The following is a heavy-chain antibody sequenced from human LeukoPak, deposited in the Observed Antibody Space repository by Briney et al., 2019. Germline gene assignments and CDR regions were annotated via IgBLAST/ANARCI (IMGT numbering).Heavy chain of an antibody. Sequence: SETLSLTCTVSPGSISNYYWSWIRQPPGKGLELIGYIYYSGTTNYNPSLKNRVIISVDTSKKQFSLKMSSVTAADTAVYYCPRLTAGGYTGNFDYWGQGTLVTVSS. D-gene: IGHD1-14*01. J-gene: IGHJ4*02. CDR1: PGSISNYY. V-gene: IGHV4-59*08. CDR2: IYYSGTT. CDR3: PRLTAGGYTGNFDY.